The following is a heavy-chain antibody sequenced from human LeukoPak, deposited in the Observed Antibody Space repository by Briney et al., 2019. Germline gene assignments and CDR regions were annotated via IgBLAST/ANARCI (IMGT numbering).Heavy chain of an antibody. D-gene: IGHD3-22*01. V-gene: IGHV1-24*01. CDR2: FDPEDGET. Sequence: ASVKVSCKASGGTFSSYAISWVRQAPGQGLEWMGGFDPEDGETIYAQKFQGRVTMTEDTSTDTAYMELSSLRSEDTAVYYCATASYYYDSSGYYFPYYFDYWGQGTLVTVSS. CDR3: ATASYYYDSSGYYFPYYFDY. J-gene: IGHJ4*02. CDR1: GGTFSSYA.